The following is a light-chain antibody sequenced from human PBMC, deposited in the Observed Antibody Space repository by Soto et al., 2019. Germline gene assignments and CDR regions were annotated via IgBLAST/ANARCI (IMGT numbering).Light chain of an antibody. J-gene: IGLJ1*01. CDR3: SSYTSSSIYV. Sequence: QSALTQPASVSGSPGQSITISCTGTSSDVGGYSYVSWYQQHPGKTPKLMIYEVSNRPSGVSHRFSGSKSGNTASLTISGLQAEDEADYYCSSYTSSSIYVFGTGTKLTVL. CDR2: EVS. V-gene: IGLV2-14*01. CDR1: SSDVGGYSY.